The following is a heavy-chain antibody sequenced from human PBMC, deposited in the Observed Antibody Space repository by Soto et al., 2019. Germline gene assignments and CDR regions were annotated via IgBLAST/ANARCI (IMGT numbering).Heavy chain of an antibody. D-gene: IGHD2-15*01. CDR1: GNPFSPYW. Sequence: ESKTFSYHGSGNPFSPYWIAWVRQLPGTGQEWVGVVYPGDSDTRYSPSFQGQVTISTDKSTSTVYLQWNTLKTSDTAIYYSSRALRRVDGGAFVSRGQRTVVTV. CDR2: VYPGDSDT. V-gene: IGHV5-51*01. CDR3: SRALRRVDGGAFVS. J-gene: IGHJ3*01.